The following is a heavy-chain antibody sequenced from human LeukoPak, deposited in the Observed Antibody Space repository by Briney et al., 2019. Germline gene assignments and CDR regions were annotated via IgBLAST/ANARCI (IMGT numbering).Heavy chain of an antibody. CDR2: INPNNGGT. V-gene: IGHV1-2*02. J-gene: IGHJ4*02. CDR1: GYTFTHYY. D-gene: IGHD3-10*01. CDR3: ARATVRGVIATDY. Sequence: ASVKVSCKASGYTFTHYYVHWVRQAPGQGLEWMGWINPNNGGTNYAQKFQGRVTMTRDTSISTAYMELSRLRSDDTAVYYCARATVRGVIATDYWGQGTLVTVSS.